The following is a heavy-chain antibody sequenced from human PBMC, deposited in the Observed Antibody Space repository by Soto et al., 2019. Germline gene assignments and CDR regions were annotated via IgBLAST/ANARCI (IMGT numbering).Heavy chain of an antibody. D-gene: IGHD5-12*01. CDR2: IYYSGST. CDR1: GGSVSSGSYY. V-gene: IGHV4-61*01. Sequence: QVQLQESGPGLVKPSETLSLTCTVSGGSVSSGSYYWSWIRQPPGKGLEWIGYIYYSGSTNYNPALKSRVTISVDTSKNQFSLKLSSVTAADTAVYYCARLLRRGYSGYDPNWFDPWGQGTLVTVSS. J-gene: IGHJ5*02. CDR3: ARLLRRGYSGYDPNWFDP.